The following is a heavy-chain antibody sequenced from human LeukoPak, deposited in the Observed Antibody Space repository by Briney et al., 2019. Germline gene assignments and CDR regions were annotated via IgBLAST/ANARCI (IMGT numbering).Heavy chain of an antibody. CDR1: GFTFSSYH. CDR3: ARAQYYSDSTGYYYLHY. J-gene: IGHJ4*02. CDR2: ISSSSSTI. V-gene: IGHV3-48*01. D-gene: IGHD3-22*01. Sequence: GGSLRLSCVGSGFTFSSYHMNWVRQAPGKGLEWVSYISSSSSTIYYADSVKGRFTISRDNAENSLYPQTNSLRAEDTAVYYCARAQYYSDSTGYYYLHYWGQGTLVTVSS.